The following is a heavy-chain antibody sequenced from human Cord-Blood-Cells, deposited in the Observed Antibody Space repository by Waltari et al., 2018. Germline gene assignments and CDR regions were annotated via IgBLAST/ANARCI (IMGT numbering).Heavy chain of an antibody. J-gene: IGHJ4*02. V-gene: IGHV4-39*01. D-gene: IGHD3-3*01. CDR2: IYYSGST. Sequence: QLQLQGSGPGLVKPSETLSLTCTVSGGSISSSSYYWGWIRQPPGKGLEWIGSIYYSGSTYYNPSLKSRVTISVDTSKNQFSLKLSSVTAADTAVYYCARGNVLRFLEWLLPLDYWGQGTLVTVSS. CDR3: ARGNVLRFLEWLLPLDY. CDR1: GGSISSSSYY.